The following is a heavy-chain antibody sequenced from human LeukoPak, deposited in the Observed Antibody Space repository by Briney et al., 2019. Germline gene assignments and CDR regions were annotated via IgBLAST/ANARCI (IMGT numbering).Heavy chain of an antibody. CDR2: ISNSGGST. Sequence: GGSLRISCAASGFTVSSYVMSWVRQDPGKGLEWVSSISNSGGSTYYADSVKGRFTISRDNSKNTLYLQMNSLRAEDTAVYYCTRHAGGPDSSRDYWGQGTLVTVSS. J-gene: IGHJ4*02. CDR1: GFTVSSYV. V-gene: IGHV3-23*01. D-gene: IGHD6-13*01. CDR3: TRHAGGPDSSRDY.